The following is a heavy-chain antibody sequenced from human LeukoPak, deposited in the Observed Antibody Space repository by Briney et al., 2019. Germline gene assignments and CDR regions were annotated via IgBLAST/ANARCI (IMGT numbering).Heavy chain of an antibody. D-gene: IGHD3-9*01. CDR2: IYYTGKT. CDR3: AREFTGRDILTGSLGGMDV. V-gene: IGHV4-59*01. J-gene: IGHJ6*02. CDR1: GGSINNYY. Sequence: SETLSLTCSVSGGSINNYYWGWIRRPPGRGLEYIGHIYYTGKTDYNPSFKSRVTMSVDTSKNQLSLKLHFLAAADTAVYYCAREFTGRDILTGSLGGMDVWGQGTTVTVSS.